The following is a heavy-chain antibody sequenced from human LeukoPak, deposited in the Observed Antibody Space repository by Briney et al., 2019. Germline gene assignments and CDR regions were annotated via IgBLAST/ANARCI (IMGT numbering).Heavy chain of an antibody. D-gene: IGHD2-2*01. V-gene: IGHV1-8*01. CDR3: ARSWDQLLFVVDY. J-gene: IGHJ4*02. CDR1: GYTFTSYD. CDR2: MNPNSGNT. Sequence: ASVKVSCKASGYTFTSYDINWVRQATGQGLEWMGWMNPNSGNTGYAQKFQGRVTMTRNTSISTAYMELSSLRSEDTAVYYCARSWDQLLFVVDYWGQGTLVTVSS.